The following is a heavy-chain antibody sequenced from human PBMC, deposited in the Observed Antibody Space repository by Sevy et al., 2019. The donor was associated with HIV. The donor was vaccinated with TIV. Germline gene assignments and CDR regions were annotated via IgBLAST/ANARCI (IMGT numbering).Heavy chain of an antibody. CDR3: ARVGVSYCTDDCYHRFDY. CDR2: ISYDGSKK. CDR1: GFTFSSYA. Sequence: GGSLRLSCAASGFTFSSYALLWVRQAPGKGLEWVSLISYDGSKKYYSDSVKGRFAISRDESKTTLFLQMNSLGSEDTAIYYDARVGVSYCTDDCYHRFDYWGRRTLVTVSS. D-gene: IGHD2-21*02. J-gene: IGHJ4*02. V-gene: IGHV3-30*09.